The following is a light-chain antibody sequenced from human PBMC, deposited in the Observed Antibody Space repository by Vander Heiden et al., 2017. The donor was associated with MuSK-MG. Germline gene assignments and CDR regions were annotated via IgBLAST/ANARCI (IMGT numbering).Light chain of an antibody. CDR2: AAS. CDR3: QQVNSYPLT. J-gene: IGKJ4*01. Sequence: DIQLTQSPSFLSASVGDRVTITCRASQGISSYLVWYQQKPGKAPKLLIYAASTLQSGVPSRFSGSGSGTEFTLTISSLQPEDFATYSCQQVNSYPLTFGGGTKVXIK. V-gene: IGKV1-9*01. CDR1: QGISSY.